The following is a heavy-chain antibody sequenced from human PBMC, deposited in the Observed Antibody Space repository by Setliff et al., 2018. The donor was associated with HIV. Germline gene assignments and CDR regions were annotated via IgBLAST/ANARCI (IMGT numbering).Heavy chain of an antibody. CDR3: ARSVGKVTDPSTKVHYYYYYMDV. D-gene: IGHD4-4*01. J-gene: IGHJ6*03. CDR2: ISHDGSIK. V-gene: IGHV3-30*04. CDR1: RFTFTSYS. Sequence: PGGSLRLSCTASRFTFTSYSMHWVRQAPGKGLEWVAVISHDGSIKYYADSVKGRFTISRDNAKNTLYLQMNSLRAEDTAVYYCARSVGKVTDPSTKVHYYYYYMDVWGKGTTVTVSS.